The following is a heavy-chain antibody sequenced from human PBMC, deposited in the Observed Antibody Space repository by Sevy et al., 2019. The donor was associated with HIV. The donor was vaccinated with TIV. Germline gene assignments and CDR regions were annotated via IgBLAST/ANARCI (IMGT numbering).Heavy chain of an antibody. CDR1: GGSISSGIYS. V-gene: IGHV4-30-2*01. J-gene: IGHJ3*02. D-gene: IGHD4-17*01. CDR2: ICHTGNN. CDR3: SRDGGTLTTPGAFDI. Sequence: SETLSLTCAVSGGSISSGIYSWNWIRQPPGKGLEWIGYICHTGNNYYNPSLKSRVTISVDTSKNQFSLEMNSVTAADTAIYYCSRDGGTLTTPGAFDIWGQGTMVTVSS.